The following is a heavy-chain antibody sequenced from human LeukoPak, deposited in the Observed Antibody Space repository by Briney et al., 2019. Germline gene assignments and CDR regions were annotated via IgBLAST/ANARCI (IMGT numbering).Heavy chain of an antibody. D-gene: IGHD1-14*01. CDR2: ISYDGSNK. Sequence: GGSLRLSCAASGFTFSSYAMHWVRQAPGKGLEWVAVISYDGSNKYYADSVKGRFTISRDNSKNTLYLQMNSLRAEDTAVYYCARAEVIKFSYYFDYWGQGTLVTVSS. V-gene: IGHV3-30-3*01. CDR1: GFTFSSYA. J-gene: IGHJ4*02. CDR3: ARAEVIKFSYYFDY.